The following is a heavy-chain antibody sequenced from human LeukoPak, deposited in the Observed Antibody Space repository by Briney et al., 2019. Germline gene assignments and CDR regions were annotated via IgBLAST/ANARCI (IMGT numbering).Heavy chain of an antibody. CDR2: ISSSSSYT. CDR3: ARVGGGYSSSWYYFDY. V-gene: IGHV3-11*06. J-gene: IGHJ4*02. CDR1: GFTFTDWY. Sequence: GGSLRLSCAASGFTFTDWYMSWIRQAPGKGLQWLSYISSSSSYTNYADSVKGRFTISRDNAKNSLYLQMNSLRAEDTAVYYCARVGGGYSSSWYYFDYWGQGTLVTVSS. D-gene: IGHD6-13*01.